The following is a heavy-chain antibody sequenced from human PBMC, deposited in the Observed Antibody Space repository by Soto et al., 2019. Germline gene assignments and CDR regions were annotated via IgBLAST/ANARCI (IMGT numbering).Heavy chain of an antibody. CDR3: ARDARLPNYYYYMDV. V-gene: IGHV3-33*01. CDR1: GFTFSSYG. CDR2: IWYDGSNK. Sequence: GGSLRLSCAASGFTFSSYGMHWVRQAPGKGLEWVAVIWYDGSNKYYADSVKGRFTISRDNSKNTLYLQMNSQRAEDTAVYYCARDARLPNYYYYMDVWGKGTTVTVSS. J-gene: IGHJ6*03.